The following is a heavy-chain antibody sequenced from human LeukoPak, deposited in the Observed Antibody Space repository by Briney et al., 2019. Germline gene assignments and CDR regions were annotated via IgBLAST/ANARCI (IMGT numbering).Heavy chain of an antibody. CDR1: GLVFSASY. V-gene: IGHV3-7*01. CDR3: VRGGTYWTVS. CDR2: IKPDGSEK. Sequence: GGSLRLSCAASGLVFSASYMSWVRKAPGKGLEWVATIKPDGSEKYHVDSVSGRFTISRDNTNDSLFLQMNSLRVDDTAVYYCVRGGTYWTVSWGQGTLVNVS. J-gene: IGHJ5*01.